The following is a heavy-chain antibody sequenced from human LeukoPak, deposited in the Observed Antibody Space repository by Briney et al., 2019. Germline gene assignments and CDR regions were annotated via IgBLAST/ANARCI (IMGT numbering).Heavy chain of an antibody. Sequence: GGSLRLSCAASGFTFSSYAMHWVRQAPGKGLEWVAVISYGGSNKYYADSVKGRFTISRDNSKNTLYLQMNSLRAEDTAVYYCARDLKAGSGSYYSGGDYWGQGTLVTVSS. CDR1: GFTFSSYA. D-gene: IGHD3-10*01. CDR3: ARDLKAGSGSYYSGGDY. CDR2: ISYGGSNK. J-gene: IGHJ4*02. V-gene: IGHV3-30-3*01.